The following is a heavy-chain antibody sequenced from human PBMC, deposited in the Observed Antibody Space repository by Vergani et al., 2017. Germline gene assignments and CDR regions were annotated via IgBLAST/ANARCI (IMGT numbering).Heavy chain of an antibody. CDR3: ARDIRPTRGAGTPYFDY. CDR1: GFSFGSYG. Sequence: VQLVESGGNVVQSGTSLRLSCAASGFSFGSYGMHWVRQSPGKGLEWVSSISSSSSYIYYADSVKGRFTISRDNAKNSLYLQMNSLRAEDTAVYYCARDIRPTRGAGTPYFDYWGQGTLVTVSS. V-gene: IGHV3-21*01. D-gene: IGHD6-13*01. CDR2: ISSSSSYI. J-gene: IGHJ4*02.